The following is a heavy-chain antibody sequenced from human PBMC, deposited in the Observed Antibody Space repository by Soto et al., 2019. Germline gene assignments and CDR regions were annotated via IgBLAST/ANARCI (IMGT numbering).Heavy chain of an antibody. V-gene: IGHV1-69*13. J-gene: IGHJ4*02. D-gene: IGHD6-6*01. CDR3: ARLLPSSSATTG. Sequence: SVKVSCKASGGTFSSYAISWVRQAPGQGLEWMGGIIPIFGTANYAQKFQGRVTITADESTSTAYMELSSLRSEDTAVYYCARLLPSSSATTGWGQGTLVTVSS. CDR2: IIPIFGTA. CDR1: GGTFSSYA.